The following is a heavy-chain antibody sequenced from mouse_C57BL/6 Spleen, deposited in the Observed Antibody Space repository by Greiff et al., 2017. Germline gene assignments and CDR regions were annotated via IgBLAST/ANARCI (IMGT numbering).Heavy chain of an antibody. Sequence: QVQLQQPGAELVMPGASVKLSCKASGYTFTNYWMHWVKKRPGQGLEWIGEIDPSDSYTNYNQKFKGKSTLTVDKSSSTAYMQLSSLTSEDSAVYYCARDGTTVVEGFACWGQGTLVTVSA. CDR3: ARDGTTVVEGFAC. V-gene: IGHV1-69*01. D-gene: IGHD1-1*01. CDR1: GYTFTNYW. CDR2: IDPSDSYT. J-gene: IGHJ3*01.